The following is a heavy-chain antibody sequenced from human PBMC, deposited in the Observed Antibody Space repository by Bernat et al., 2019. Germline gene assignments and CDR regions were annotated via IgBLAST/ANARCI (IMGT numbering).Heavy chain of an antibody. Sequence: QVQLVESGGGVVQPGRSVRLSCAASGFTFSSYGIHWVRRAPGKGLEWVAVISYDGSKKYYADSVKGGFTITSDNSKNTMYLQMDSLGAEDTAVYYCAKAPFYGDYLGYFDYWGQGTLVTVSS. CDR1: GFTFSSYG. D-gene: IGHD4-17*01. V-gene: IGHV3-30*18. J-gene: IGHJ4*02. CDR2: ISYDGSKK. CDR3: AKAPFYGDYLGYFDY.